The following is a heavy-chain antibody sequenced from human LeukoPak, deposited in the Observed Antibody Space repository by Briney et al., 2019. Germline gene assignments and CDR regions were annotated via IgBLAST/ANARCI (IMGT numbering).Heavy chain of an antibody. D-gene: IGHD5-12*01. CDR3: ARDRVVVATIFDY. CDR2: ISYDGSNK. Sequence: PGGSLRLSCAASGFTFSSYGMHWVRQAPGKGLEWVAVISYDGSNKYYADSVKGRFTISRDNSKNTLYLQMNSLRAEDTAVYYCARDRVVVATIFDYWGQGTLVTVSS. CDR1: GFTFSSYG. V-gene: IGHV3-30*03. J-gene: IGHJ4*02.